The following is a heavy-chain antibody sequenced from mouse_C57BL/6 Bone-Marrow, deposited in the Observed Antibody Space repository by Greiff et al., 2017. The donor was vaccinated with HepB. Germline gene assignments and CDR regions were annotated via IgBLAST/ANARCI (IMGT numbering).Heavy chain of an antibody. Sequence: EVQLQQSGPELVKPGASVKISCKASGYTFTDYYMNWVKQSHGKSLEWIGDINPNNGGTSYNQKFKGKATLTVDKSSSTAYMELRSLTSEDSAVYYCARSGDLAWFAYWGQGTLVTVSA. CDR2: INPNNGGT. D-gene: IGHD2-13*01. CDR3: ARSGDLAWFAY. CDR1: GYTFTDYY. V-gene: IGHV1-26*01. J-gene: IGHJ3*01.